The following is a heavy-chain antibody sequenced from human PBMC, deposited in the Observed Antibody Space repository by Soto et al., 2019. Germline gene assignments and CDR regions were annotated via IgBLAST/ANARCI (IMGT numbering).Heavy chain of an antibody. CDR2: MSHSGGT. Sequence: QVQLQQWGAGLLKPSETLSLTCAVYGGFVSSGSYYWSWIRQPPGKGLEWIGEMSHSGGTHFNPSLKSRVTISVDTCKNQFSLKMSSVTAADMALYYCARVERGTATTVVDAFDIWGPGTMVTVSS. D-gene: IGHD1-1*01. V-gene: IGHV4-34*01. J-gene: IGHJ3*02. CDR3: ARVERGTATTVVDAFDI. CDR1: GGFVSSGSYY.